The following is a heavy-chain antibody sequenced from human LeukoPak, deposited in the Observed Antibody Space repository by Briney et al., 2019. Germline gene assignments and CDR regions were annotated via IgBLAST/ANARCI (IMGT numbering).Heavy chain of an antibody. V-gene: IGHV3-33*01. CDR3: GRAAFYYDSSGYYNFDY. J-gene: IGHJ4*02. CDR1: GFTFSSYG. D-gene: IGHD3-22*01. CDR2: IWYDGSKQ. Sequence: ERSLRLSCTASGFTFSSYGMHWVRQAPGKGLEWVAVIWYDGSKQYYADSVKGRFTISRDNSKSTLYLQMNGLRAEDTAVYYCGRAAFYYDSSGYYNFDYWGQGTLVTVSS.